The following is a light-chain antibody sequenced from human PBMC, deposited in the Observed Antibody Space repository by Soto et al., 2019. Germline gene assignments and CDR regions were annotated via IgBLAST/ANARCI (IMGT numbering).Light chain of an antibody. CDR1: QSVSSY. V-gene: IGKV3-11*01. Sequence: EIVLTQSPATLSLSPGERATLSCRASQSVSSYLAWYQQKPGQAPRLLIYDASNRATGIPARFSGSGSGTDFTLTISSLEPEDFAVYFCQQFGTFPVTFGQGTKLEIK. CDR2: DAS. CDR3: QQFGTFPVT. J-gene: IGKJ2*01.